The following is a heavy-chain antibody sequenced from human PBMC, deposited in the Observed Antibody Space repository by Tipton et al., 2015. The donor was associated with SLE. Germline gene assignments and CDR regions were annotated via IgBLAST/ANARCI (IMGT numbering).Heavy chain of an antibody. CDR2: IYYSVSA. Sequence: GEALGIYYWTWSRQPTGKGLEWIGYIYYSVSAKYNPSLESRVTMSVDTSKNQFSLRLTSVIAADTAVYYCARLHGYSYGLNWFDPWGQGTLISVSS. D-gene: IGHD5-18*01. CDR1: GEALGIYY. V-gene: IGHV4-59*12. J-gene: IGHJ5*02. CDR3: ARLHGYSYGLNWFDP.